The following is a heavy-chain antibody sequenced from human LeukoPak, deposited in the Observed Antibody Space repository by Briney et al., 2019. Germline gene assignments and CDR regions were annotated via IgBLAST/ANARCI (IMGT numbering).Heavy chain of an antibody. V-gene: IGHV3-23*01. CDR3: AKKGAVSGSYYFDY. D-gene: IGHD1-26*01. Sequence: GGSLRLSCAASGFTFSSYAMSWVRQAPGKGLEWVSAISGSGGSTYYADSVKGRFTISRGNSKNTLYLQMNSLRAEDTAVYYCAKKGAVSGSYYFDYWGQGTLVTVSS. CDR2: ISGSGGST. CDR1: GFTFSSYA. J-gene: IGHJ4*02.